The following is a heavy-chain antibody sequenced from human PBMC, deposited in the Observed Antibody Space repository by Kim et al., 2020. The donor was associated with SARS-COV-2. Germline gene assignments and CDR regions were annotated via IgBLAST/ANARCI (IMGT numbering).Heavy chain of an antibody. V-gene: IGHV3-21*01. CDR1: GFTFSTYS. J-gene: IGHJ4*02. CDR3: AREQWRHFDY. CDR2: IDSGSTTI. Sequence: GGSLRLSCAASGFTFSTYSMNWVRQAPGKGLEWVAAIDSGSTTIYDADSVKGRFTISRDNAKNSLYLQMNSLRVEDTAVYYCAREQWRHFDYWGQGTLVTVSS. D-gene: IGHD6-19*01.